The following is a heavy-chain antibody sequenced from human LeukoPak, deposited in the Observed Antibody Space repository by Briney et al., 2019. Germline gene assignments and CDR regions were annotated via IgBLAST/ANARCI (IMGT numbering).Heavy chain of an antibody. CDR3: AREKVGATSDYFDY. CDR2: IYYSGST. V-gene: IGHV4-39*01. D-gene: IGHD1-26*01. CDR1: GGSISSSSYY. Sequence: SETLSLTCTVSGGSISSSSYYWGWIRQPPGKGLEWIGSIYYSGSTYYNPSLKSRVTVSVDTSKNQFSLKLSSVTAADTAVYYCAREKVGATSDYFDYWGQGTLVTVSS. J-gene: IGHJ4*02.